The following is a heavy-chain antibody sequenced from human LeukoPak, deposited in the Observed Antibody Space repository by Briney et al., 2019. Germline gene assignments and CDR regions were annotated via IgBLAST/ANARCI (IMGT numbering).Heavy chain of an antibody. V-gene: IGHV4-59*08. D-gene: IGHD5-12*01. CDR1: GGSISSYY. CDR2: IYYSGST. CDR3: ARGQRRDGYNFDY. Sequence: SETLSLTCTVSGGSISSYYWSLIRQPPGKGLEWIGYIYYSGSTNYNPSLKSRVTISVDTSKNQFSLKPSSVTAADTAVYYCARGQRRDGYNFDYWGQGTLVTVSS. J-gene: IGHJ4*02.